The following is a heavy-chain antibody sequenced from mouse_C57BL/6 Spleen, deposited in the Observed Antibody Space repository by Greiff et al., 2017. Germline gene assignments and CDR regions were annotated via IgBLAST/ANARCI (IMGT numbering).Heavy chain of an antibody. Sequence: DVKLVESEGGLVQPGSSMKLSCTASGFTFSDYYMAWVRQVPEKGLEWVANINYDGSSTYYLDSLKSRFIISRDNAKNILYLQMSSLKSEDTATYYCARESDYDEGWFAYWGQGTLVTVSA. V-gene: IGHV5-16*01. J-gene: IGHJ3*01. CDR1: GFTFSDYY. D-gene: IGHD2-4*01. CDR2: INYDGSST. CDR3: ARESDYDEGWFAY.